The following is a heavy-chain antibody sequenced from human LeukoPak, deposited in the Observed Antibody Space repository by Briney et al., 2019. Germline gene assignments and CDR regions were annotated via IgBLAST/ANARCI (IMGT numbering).Heavy chain of an antibody. CDR2: ISSDSNYI. Sequence: GGSLRLSCAASGFTFSSYSMNWVRQAPGKGLEWVSAISSDSNYIYYADSMKGRFTISRNNAKNALYLQMNSLRAEDTAVYYCARDRSRVSDYWGQGTLVTVSS. V-gene: IGHV3-21*01. CDR1: GFTFSSYS. CDR3: ARDRSRVSDY. J-gene: IGHJ4*02.